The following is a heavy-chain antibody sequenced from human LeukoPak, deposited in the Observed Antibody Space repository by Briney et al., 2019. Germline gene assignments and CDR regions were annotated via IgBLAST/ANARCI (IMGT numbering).Heavy chain of an antibody. Sequence: SETLSLTCTVSGGSMTSSSYYWGWIRQSPGKGLEWIGCIFYSGVSYYNPSLKSRITMSVDTSKNQFSLRLSSVTAADTAVYYCARQERGYYCDYWGPGTLLTVTS. J-gene: IGHJ4*02. CDR3: ARQERGYYCDY. V-gene: IGHV4-39*01. CDR2: IFYSGVS. CDR1: GGSMTSSSYY.